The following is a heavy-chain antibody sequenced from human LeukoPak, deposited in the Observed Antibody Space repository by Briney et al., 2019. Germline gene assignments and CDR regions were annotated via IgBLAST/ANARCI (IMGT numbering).Heavy chain of an antibody. CDR3: AKGSGCTNGVCYSRWYYFDY. Sequence: GGSLRLSCAASGFTFSSYAMSWVCQAPGKGLEWVSAISGSGGSTYYADSVKGRFTISRDNSKNTLYLQMNSLRAEDTAVYYCAKGSGCTNGVCYSRWYYFDYWGQGTLVTVSS. D-gene: IGHD2-8*01. V-gene: IGHV3-23*01. CDR2: ISGSGGST. CDR1: GFTFSSYA. J-gene: IGHJ4*02.